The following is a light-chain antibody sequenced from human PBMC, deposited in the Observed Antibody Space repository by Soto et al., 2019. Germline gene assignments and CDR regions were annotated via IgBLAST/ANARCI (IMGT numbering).Light chain of an antibody. Sequence: QSVLTQPASVSGSPGQSITISCTGTSNDVGDYNYVSWYQQHPGKAPKLMIYEVSNRPSGVSDRFSGSKSGNTASLTISGLQAEDEADYYCSSYTSNSTRVFGGGTKLTVL. V-gene: IGLV2-14*01. CDR1: SNDVGDYNY. J-gene: IGLJ3*02. CDR2: EVS. CDR3: SSYTSNSTRV.